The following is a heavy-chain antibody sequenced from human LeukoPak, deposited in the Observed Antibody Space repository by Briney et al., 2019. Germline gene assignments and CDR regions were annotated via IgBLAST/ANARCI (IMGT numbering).Heavy chain of an antibody. CDR1: GYTFTSYG. V-gene: IGHV1-18*01. CDR3: ARLRCLTCHFDY. Sequence: GATVKVSCKASGYTFTSYGISWVRQAPGQGLEWMGWISAYNGKTNYAQKLQGRVTMTTDTSTSTAYMELRSLRSDDTAVYYCARLRCLTCHFDYWGQGTLVSVSS. D-gene: IGHD4-17*01. CDR2: ISAYNGKT. J-gene: IGHJ4*02.